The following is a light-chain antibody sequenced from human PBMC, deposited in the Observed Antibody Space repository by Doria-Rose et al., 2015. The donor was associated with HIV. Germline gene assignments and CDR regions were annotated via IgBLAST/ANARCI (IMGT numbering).Light chain of an antibody. CDR3: QQYYDTPS. J-gene: IGKJ3*01. V-gene: IGKV4-1*01. Sequence: DIQVTQSPESLSMSLGERATLNCKSNQSLLYTSKNYLAWYQQKPGQPPTLLIYWSSTRQSGVPARLSGSGSGTDFTLTISSLEAEDVAVYYCQQYYDTPSFGPGTTADIK. CDR1: QSLLYTSKNY. CDR2: WSS.